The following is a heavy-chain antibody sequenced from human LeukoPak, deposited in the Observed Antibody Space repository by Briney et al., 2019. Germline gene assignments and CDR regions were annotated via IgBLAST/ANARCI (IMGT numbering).Heavy chain of an antibody. CDR2: TNHSGST. CDR1: GGSFSGYY. Sequence: SETLSLTCAVYGGSFSGYYWSWIRQPPGKGLEWIGETNHSGSTNYNPSLKSRVTISVDTSKNQFSLKLSSVTAADTAVYYCARGTRSGSGYYYKGLYYFDYWGQGTLVTVSS. D-gene: IGHD3-22*01. CDR3: ARGTRSGSGYYYKGLYYFDY. V-gene: IGHV4-34*01. J-gene: IGHJ4*02.